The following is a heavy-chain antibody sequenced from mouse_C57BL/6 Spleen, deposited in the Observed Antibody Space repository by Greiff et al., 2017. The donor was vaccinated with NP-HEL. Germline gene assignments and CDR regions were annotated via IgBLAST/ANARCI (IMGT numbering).Heavy chain of an antibody. D-gene: IGHD1-1*02. CDR3: ARGSDSWYFDV. CDR2: IDPSDSET. CDR1: GYTFTSYW. J-gene: IGHJ1*03. Sequence: QVQLQQPGAELVRPGSSVKLSCKASGYTFTSYWMHWVKQRPIQGLEWIGNIDPSDSETHYNQKFKDKATLTVDKSSSTAYMQLSSLTSEDSAVYYCARGSDSWYFDVWGTGTTVTVSS. V-gene: IGHV1-52*01.